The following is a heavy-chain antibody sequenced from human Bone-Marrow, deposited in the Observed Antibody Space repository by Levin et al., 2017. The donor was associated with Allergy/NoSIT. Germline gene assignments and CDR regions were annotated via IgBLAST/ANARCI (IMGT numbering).Heavy chain of an antibody. CDR2: IYYRGNT. CDR3: AALNYFGSGTHNY. D-gene: IGHD3-10*01. Sequence: SETLSLTCTVSDGPITSYYWSWIRQPPGKGLEWIGYIYYRGNTDFNPSLRSRVAMSIDTSKNQFSLRLTSVTAADTAVYYCAALNYFGSGTHNYWGQGTLVTVSS. CDR1: DGPITSYY. V-gene: IGHV4-59*01. J-gene: IGHJ4*02.